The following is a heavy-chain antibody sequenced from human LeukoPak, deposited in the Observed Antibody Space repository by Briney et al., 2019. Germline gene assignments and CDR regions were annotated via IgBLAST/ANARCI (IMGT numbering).Heavy chain of an antibody. CDR1: GYTFTSYD. CDR2: MNPNSGNT. D-gene: IGHD3-22*01. V-gene: IGHV1-8*01. J-gene: IGHJ3*02. CDR3: AIDYYDSRGEAFDI. Sequence: ASVKVSCKASGYTFTSYDINWVRQAPGQGLEWMGWMNPNSGNTDYAQTLQGRVTMTRNTSISTAYMELSSLRSEDTAVYYCAIDYYDSRGEAFDIWGQGTMVTVSS.